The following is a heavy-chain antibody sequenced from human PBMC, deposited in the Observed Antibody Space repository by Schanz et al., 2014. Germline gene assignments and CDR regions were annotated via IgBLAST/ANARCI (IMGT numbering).Heavy chain of an antibody. J-gene: IGHJ4*01. CDR3: AREEGWGIAAAGLVDY. Sequence: EVQLVESGGGLVKPGGSLRLSCEASEFTFSSYKMNWVRQAPGKGLEWVSSISSSSSYIYYADSVKGRFTISRDNAKNSLYLQMNSLRAEDTAVYYCAREEGWGIAAAGLVDYWGHGTLVTVSS. CDR2: ISSSSSYI. D-gene: IGHD6-13*01. CDR1: EFTFSSYK. V-gene: IGHV3-21*01.